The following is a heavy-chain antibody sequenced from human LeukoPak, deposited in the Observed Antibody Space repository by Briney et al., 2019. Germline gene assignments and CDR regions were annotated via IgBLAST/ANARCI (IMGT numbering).Heavy chain of an antibody. Sequence: SETLSLTCGVSGGSLSFYYWSWIRQSPGKGLEWIAEISQNGDSNYNMSLKGRVTISLDKSKNQVSLKLNSVTAADTAVYYCARDLMGIAYRGAFYYWGQGTLVTVSS. D-gene: IGHD6-13*01. V-gene: IGHV4-34*01. J-gene: IGHJ4*02. CDR1: GGSLSFYY. CDR3: ARDLMGIAYRGAFYY. CDR2: ISQNGDS.